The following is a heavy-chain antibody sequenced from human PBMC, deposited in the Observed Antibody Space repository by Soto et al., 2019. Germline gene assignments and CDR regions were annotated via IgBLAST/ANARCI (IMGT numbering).Heavy chain of an antibody. J-gene: IGHJ4*02. CDR3: ARDMSFAY. CDR1: GGTFSRSA. V-gene: IGHV1-69*01. D-gene: IGHD3-16*01. Sequence: QVQLEQSGAEVKEPGSSVKVSCKASGGTFSRSAISWVRQAPGQGLEWMGGIIPILDSATYAQKFQGRLTITADESTSTAYLELTSLKSDDTAVYYCARDMSFAYWGQGTLVTVSS. CDR2: IIPILDSA.